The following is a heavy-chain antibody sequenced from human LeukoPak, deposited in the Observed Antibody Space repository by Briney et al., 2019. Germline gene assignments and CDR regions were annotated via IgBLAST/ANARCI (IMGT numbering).Heavy chain of an antibody. CDR3: ARGGYSFDY. J-gene: IGHJ4*02. CDR1: GFSLSGYW. D-gene: IGHD5-12*01. CDR2: LHADGSEK. Sequence: GGSLRLSCVGSGFSLSGYWMSWVRQAPGKGLEWVARLHADGSEKYYVGSVKGRFTISGDNAKNSLYLQMNSLRVDDTAVYYCARGGYSFDYLGQGTLVTVSS. V-gene: IGHV3-7*01.